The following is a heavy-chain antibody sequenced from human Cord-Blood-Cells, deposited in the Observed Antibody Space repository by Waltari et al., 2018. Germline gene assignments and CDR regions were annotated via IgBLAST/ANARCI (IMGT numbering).Heavy chain of an antibody. Sequence: EVQLVETGGXXXXXXGSXXXTCAASGLNVSSNYMRWVRQAPGKGLAWVSVIYSGGSTYYADSVKGRFTISRDNSKNTLYLQMNSLRAEDTAVYYCARGRAFDYWGQGTLVTVSS. CDR1: GLNVSSNY. CDR2: IYSGGST. J-gene: IGHJ4*02. D-gene: IGHD3-10*01. V-gene: IGHV3-53*02. CDR3: ARGRAFDY.